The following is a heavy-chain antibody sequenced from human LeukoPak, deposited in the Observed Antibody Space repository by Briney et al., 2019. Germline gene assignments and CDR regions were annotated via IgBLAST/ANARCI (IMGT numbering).Heavy chain of an antibody. Sequence: SETLSLTCTVSGGSISSHYWSWIRQPPGKGLEWIGNIYHSGSPNNSSSLKSRVTISVDTSKNQFSLKLSSVTAADTAVYFCARDMGESSSWYGDAFDIWGQGTMVTVSS. V-gene: IGHV4-59*11. CDR3: ARDMGESSSWYGDAFDI. CDR2: IYHSGSP. J-gene: IGHJ3*02. D-gene: IGHD6-13*01. CDR1: GGSISSHY.